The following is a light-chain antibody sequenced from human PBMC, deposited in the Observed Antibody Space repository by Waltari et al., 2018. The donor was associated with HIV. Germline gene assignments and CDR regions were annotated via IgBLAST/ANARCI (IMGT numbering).Light chain of an antibody. V-gene: IGLV1-40*01. J-gene: IGLJ2*01. CDR1: NSNIGAGYD. Sequence: QSVLTQPPSVSGAPGQRVTISCTGNNSNIGAGYDVHWSQQLPGTAPKFFISYDIIRPSGVPDRVSVSRSGTSASLAITGLQAEDEADYYCQSYDKSLSGSVFGGGTKLTVL. CDR3: QSYDKSLSGSV. CDR2: YDI.